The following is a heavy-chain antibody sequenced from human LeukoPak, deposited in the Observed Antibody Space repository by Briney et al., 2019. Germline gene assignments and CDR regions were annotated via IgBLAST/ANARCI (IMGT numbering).Heavy chain of an antibody. V-gene: IGHV4-59*01. Sequence: PSETLSLTCTVSGGSISSYYWSWIRQPPGKGLEWIGYIYYSGSTNYNPSLKSRVTISVDTSKNQFSLKLSSVTAADTAVYYCARMITFGEVGFDYWGQGTLVTVSS. D-gene: IGHD3-16*01. CDR1: GGSISSYY. J-gene: IGHJ4*02. CDR3: ARMITFGEVGFDY. CDR2: IYYSGST.